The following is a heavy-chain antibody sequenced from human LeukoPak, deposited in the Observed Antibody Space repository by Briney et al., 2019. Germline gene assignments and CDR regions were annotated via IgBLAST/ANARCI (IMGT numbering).Heavy chain of an antibody. D-gene: IGHD2-15*01. V-gene: IGHV3-30*02. CDR3: AKDKFATPTPDY. CDR1: GFTFSSYG. CDR2: IRYGGSNK. Sequence: PGGSLRLSCAASGFTFSSYGMHWVRQAPGKGLEWVAFIRYGGSNKYYADSVKGRFTISRDNSENTLYLQMNSLRAEDTAVYYCAKDKFATPTPDYWGQGTLVTVSS. J-gene: IGHJ4*02.